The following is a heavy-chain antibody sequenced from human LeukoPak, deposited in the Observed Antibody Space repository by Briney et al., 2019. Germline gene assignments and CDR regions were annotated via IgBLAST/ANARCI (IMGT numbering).Heavy chain of an antibody. D-gene: IGHD3-10*01. V-gene: IGHV1-2*02. CDR2: INPNSGVT. CDR1: GGTFSSYA. Sequence: ASVKVSCKASGGTFSSYAISWVRQAPGQGLEWMGWINPNSGVTKYAQKFQGRVTMTRDTSISTVYMEVSRLRSDDTAVYYCARVLPHYYGSASGPFDIWGQGTMVTVSS. CDR3: ARVLPHYYGSASGPFDI. J-gene: IGHJ3*02.